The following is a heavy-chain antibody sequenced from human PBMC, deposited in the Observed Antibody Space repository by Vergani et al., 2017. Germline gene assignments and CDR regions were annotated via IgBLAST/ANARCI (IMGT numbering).Heavy chain of an antibody. D-gene: IGHD3-22*01. CDR1: GFTFSSYA. CDR2: ISYDGSNK. CDR3: SRGLSHYYDSSGYYLAPSYFDY. V-gene: IGHV3-30*14. Sequence: QVQLVESGGGVVQPGRSLRLSCAASGFTFSSYAMHWVRQAPGKGLEWVAVISYDGSNKYYADSVKGRFTISRDNSKNTLYLQMNSLRAEDTAVYYCSRGLSHYYDSSGYYLAPSYFDYWGQGTLVTVSS. J-gene: IGHJ4*02.